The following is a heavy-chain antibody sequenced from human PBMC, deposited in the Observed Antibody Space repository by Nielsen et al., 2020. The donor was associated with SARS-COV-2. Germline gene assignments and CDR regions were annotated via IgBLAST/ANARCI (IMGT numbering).Heavy chain of an antibody. V-gene: IGHV4-34*01. CDR3: ARGSISMVRGVIQNYYYYYGMDV. D-gene: IGHD3-10*01. CDR2: INHSGST. J-gene: IGHJ6*02. Sequence: RQMPGKGLEWIGEINHSGSTNYNPSLKSRVTISVDTSKNQFSLKLSSVTAADTAVYYCARGSISMVRGVIQNYYYYYGMDVWGQGTTVTVSS.